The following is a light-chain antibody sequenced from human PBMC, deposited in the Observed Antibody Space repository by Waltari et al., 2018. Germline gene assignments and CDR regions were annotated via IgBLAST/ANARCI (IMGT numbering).Light chain of an antibody. CDR2: DAS. CDR1: QSVSSNY. V-gene: IGKV3-20*01. Sequence: EIVLTQSPGTLSLSPGERVTLSCRASQSVSSNYLAWYQQKPGQAPRLLIYDASNRATGIADRFSGSGSGTDFTLTISRLEPEDFAVFYCQQYGNSPVTFGGGTKVEIK. CDR3: QQYGNSPVT. J-gene: IGKJ4*01.